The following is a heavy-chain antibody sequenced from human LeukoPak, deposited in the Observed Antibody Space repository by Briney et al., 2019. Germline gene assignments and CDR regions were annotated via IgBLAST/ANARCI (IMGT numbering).Heavy chain of an antibody. V-gene: IGHV1-69*06. CDR1: GGTFSSYA. D-gene: IGHD3-22*01. Sequence: SVKVSCKASGGTFSSYAISWVRQAPGQGLEWMGGIIPIFGTANYAQKFQGRVTITADKSTSTAYMELSSLRSEDTAVYYCATDLRHYYDSSGYLGKWGQGTLVTVSS. CDR3: ATDLRHYYDSSGYLGK. J-gene: IGHJ4*02. CDR2: IIPIFGTA.